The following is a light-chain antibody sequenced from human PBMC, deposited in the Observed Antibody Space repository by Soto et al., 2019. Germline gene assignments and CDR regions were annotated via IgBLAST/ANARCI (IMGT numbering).Light chain of an antibody. CDR3: QHLNSYPLT. CDR2: MGS. V-gene: IGKV2-28*01. J-gene: IGKJ4*01. Sequence: VVTQSQLSLPVARGEAASISCRNSLSVLHKNGHNYFNWYLQKPGQSPQLLIYMGSKRASGVPDRFSGSGSGTEFTLTISSLQPEDFATYYCQHLNSYPLTFGGGTKV. CDR1: LSVLHKNGHNY.